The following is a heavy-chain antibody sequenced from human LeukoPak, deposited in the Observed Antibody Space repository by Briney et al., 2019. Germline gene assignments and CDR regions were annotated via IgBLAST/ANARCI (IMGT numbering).Heavy chain of an antibody. J-gene: IGHJ1*01. CDR2: INPNSGGT. Sequence: ASVKVSCKXSGYTFTGYYMHWVRQTPGQGLEWMGRINPNSGGTNYAQKFQGRVTMTRDTSISTAYMELSRLRSDDTAVYYCASCVAAAGTVGYFQHWGQGTLVTVSS. CDR3: ASCVAAAGTVGYFQH. CDR1: GYTFTGYY. D-gene: IGHD6-13*01. V-gene: IGHV1-2*06.